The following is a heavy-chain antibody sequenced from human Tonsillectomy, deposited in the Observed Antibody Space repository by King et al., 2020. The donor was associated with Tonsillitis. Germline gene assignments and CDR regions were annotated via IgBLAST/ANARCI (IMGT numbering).Heavy chain of an antibody. J-gene: IGHJ4*02. CDR1: GGSIRSYY. V-gene: IGHV4-59*01. D-gene: IGHD6-13*01. CDR2: IYYTGST. Sequence: QLQESGPGLVKPSETLSLTCRVSGGSIRSYYWSWIRQPPGKGLEWIGYIYYTGSTNYHPSLKSRLTISIDTSQVHISLSLTSVTAADTAVYYCARAEGSSTWYRPLDHWGQGTLVTVSS. CDR3: ARAEGSSTWYRPLDH.